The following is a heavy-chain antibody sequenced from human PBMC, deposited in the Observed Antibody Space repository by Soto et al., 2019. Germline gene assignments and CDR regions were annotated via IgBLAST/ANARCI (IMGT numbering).Heavy chain of an antibody. J-gene: IGHJ6*02. CDR3: ATIEVAGTLNYYYYGMDV. V-gene: IGHV4-4*02. D-gene: IGHD6-19*01. Sequence: QVQLQESGPGLVKPSGTLSLTCAVSGGSISGSNWWSWVRQPPGKGLEWIGEIYHSGSTNYNPSLKRRVTISVDKAKNQFSLKLSSVTAADTAVYYCATIEVAGTLNYYYYGMDVWGQGTTVTVSS. CDR1: GGSISGSNW. CDR2: IYHSGST.